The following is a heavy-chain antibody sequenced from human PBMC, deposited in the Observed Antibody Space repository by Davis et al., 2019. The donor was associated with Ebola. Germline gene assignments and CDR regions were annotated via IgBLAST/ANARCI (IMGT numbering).Heavy chain of an antibody. CDR1: GYTFTSYY. Sequence: ASVKVSCKASGYTFTSYYMHWVRQAPGQGLEWMRIINPSGGSTSYAQKFQGRVTMTRDTSTSTVYMELSSLRSEDTAVYYCARVGHYYDSSGYYSLFDYWGQGTLVTVSS. J-gene: IGHJ4*02. CDR2: INPSGGST. V-gene: IGHV1-46*03. D-gene: IGHD3-22*01. CDR3: ARVGHYYDSSGYYSLFDY.